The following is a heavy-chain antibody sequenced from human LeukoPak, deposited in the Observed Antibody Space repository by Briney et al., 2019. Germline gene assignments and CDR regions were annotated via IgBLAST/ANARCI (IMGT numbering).Heavy chain of an antibody. CDR1: GFTFSTYG. CDR2: IYSGGST. D-gene: IGHD1-1*01. J-gene: IGHJ4*02. V-gene: IGHV3-53*01. CDR3: AIGGVPPNYYFDY. Sequence: GGSLRLSCAASGFTFSTYGMHWVRQAPGKGLEWVSVIYSGGSTYYADSVKGRFTISRDNSKNTLYLQMNSLRAEDTAVYYCAIGGVPPNYYFDYWGQGTLVTVSS.